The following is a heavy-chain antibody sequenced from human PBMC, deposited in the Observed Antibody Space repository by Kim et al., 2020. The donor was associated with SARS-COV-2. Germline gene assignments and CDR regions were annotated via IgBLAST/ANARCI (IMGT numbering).Heavy chain of an antibody. V-gene: IGHV3-30*02. Sequence: SGKGRFTISRDDSKNTLYLQMNSLRAEDTAVYYCAKDRVQLYPQTDIFDYWGQGTLVTVSS. J-gene: IGHJ4*02. CDR3: AKDRVQLYPQTDIFDY. D-gene: IGHD5-18*01.